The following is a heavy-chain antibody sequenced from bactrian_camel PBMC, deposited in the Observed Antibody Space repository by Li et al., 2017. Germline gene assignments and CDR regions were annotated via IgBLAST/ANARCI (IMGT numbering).Heavy chain of an antibody. J-gene: IGHJ4*01. V-gene: IGHV3S55*01. CDR2: RDRDGTL. CDR1: GFTFDDSR. CDR3: AADGSYTDCSSGTCHPSPVFIN. D-gene: IGHD6*01. Sequence: CVASGFTFDDSRMSWYRQTAGNECELVSTRDRDGTLEYVDSSVKGRFTISRDNAKNTLYLQMNSLKPEDTAVYYCAADGSYTDCSSGTCHPSPVFINWGQGTQVTVS.